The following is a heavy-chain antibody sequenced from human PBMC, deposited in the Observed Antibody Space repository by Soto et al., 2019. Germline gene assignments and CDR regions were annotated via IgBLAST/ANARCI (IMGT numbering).Heavy chain of an antibody. CDR2: INHSGST. Sequence: QVQLQQWGAGLLKPSETLSLTCAVYGGSFSGYYWSWIRQPPGKGLEWIGEINHSGSTNYNPSLKSRVTISVDTSKNQLSLKLSSVTAADTAVYYCASPRPRYYYYGMDVWGQGTTVTVSS. V-gene: IGHV4-34*01. CDR3: ASPRPRYYYYGMDV. CDR1: GGSFSGYY. J-gene: IGHJ6*02.